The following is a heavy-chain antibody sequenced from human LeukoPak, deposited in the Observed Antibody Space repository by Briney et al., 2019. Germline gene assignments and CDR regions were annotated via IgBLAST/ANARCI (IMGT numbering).Heavy chain of an antibody. Sequence: GGSLRLSCAASGFTFDDYAMHWVRQAPGKGLEWVSGISWNSGSIGYADSVKGRFTISRDNAKNSLYLQMNSLRAEDTAVYYCANLGGYSYGYGYWGQGTLVTVSS. CDR2: ISWNSGSI. J-gene: IGHJ4*02. V-gene: IGHV3-9*01. CDR1: GFTFDDYA. CDR3: ANLGGYSYGYGY. D-gene: IGHD5-18*01.